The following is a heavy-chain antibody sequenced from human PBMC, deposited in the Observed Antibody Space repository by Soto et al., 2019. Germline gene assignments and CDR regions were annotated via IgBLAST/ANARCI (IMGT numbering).Heavy chain of an antibody. Sequence: EGQLVESGGGVVEPGGSLRLSCDPSGLTSSNAWMNWVRQAPGKGLEWVGRVKSKIHGGTIDYSAPVKGRFTISRDESKKTLSLQMNSLKTEDTALYYCNTEYFYGMNVWGQGTTVTVSS. J-gene: IGHJ6*02. CDR2: VKSKIHGGTI. V-gene: IGHV3-15*07. CDR1: GLTSSNAW. CDR3: NTEYFYGMNV.